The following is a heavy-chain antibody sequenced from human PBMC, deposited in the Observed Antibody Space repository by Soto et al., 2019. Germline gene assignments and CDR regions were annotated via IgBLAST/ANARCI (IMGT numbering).Heavy chain of an antibody. CDR3: ARGTPYTTYYYDSSGYYQRSNWFAP. D-gene: IGHD3-22*01. V-gene: IGHV1-2*04. CDR1: GYTFTGYY. Sequence: GASVKVSCKASGYTFTGYYMHWVRQAPGQGLEWMGWINPNSGGTNYAQKFQGWVTMTRDTSISTAYMELSRLRSDDTAVYYCARGTPYTTYYYDSSGYYQRSNWFAPWGQGTLVTVSS. J-gene: IGHJ5*02. CDR2: INPNSGGT.